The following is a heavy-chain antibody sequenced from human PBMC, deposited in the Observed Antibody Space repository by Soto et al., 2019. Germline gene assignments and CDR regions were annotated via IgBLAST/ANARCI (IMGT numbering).Heavy chain of an antibody. CDR2: ISGSGGST. CDR3: AKDIKVGLQPNDFDY. V-gene: IGHV3-23*01. Sequence: PGGSLRLSCAASGFTFSSYAMSWVRQAPGKGLEWVSAISGSGGSTYYADSVKGRFTISRDNSKNTLYLQMNSLRAEDTAVYYCAKDIKVGLQPNDFDYWGQGTLVTVSS. D-gene: IGHD3-16*01. J-gene: IGHJ4*02. CDR1: GFTFSSYA.